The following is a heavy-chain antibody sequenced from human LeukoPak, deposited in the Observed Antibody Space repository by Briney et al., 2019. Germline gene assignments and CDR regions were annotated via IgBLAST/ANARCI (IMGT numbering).Heavy chain of an antibody. D-gene: IGHD2-15*01. V-gene: IGHV1-2*02. J-gene: IGHJ4*02. Sequence: ASVKVSCKASGYTFTGYYMHWVRQAPGRGLEWMGWINPSSGGSNFAQQFQGRVTMTTDTSISTAYMELSRLTSDDTAVYYCASGKYCSGGTCYPGSADYWGQGTLVTVSS. CDR1: GYTFTGYY. CDR3: ASGKYCSGGTCYPGSADY. CDR2: INPSSGGS.